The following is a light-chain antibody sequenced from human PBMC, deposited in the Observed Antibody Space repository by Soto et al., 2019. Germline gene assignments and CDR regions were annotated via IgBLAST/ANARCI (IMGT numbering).Light chain of an antibody. CDR2: ANG. Sequence: QSVLTQPPSVSGAPGQRVTISCTGSSSNIGAGYDVHWYQQLPGTAPKLLIYANGNRPSGVPDRFSGSKSGTSASLAITGLQAEDEADYYCSSYATSGTNVIFGGGTKLTVL. J-gene: IGLJ2*01. CDR1: SSNIGAGYD. V-gene: IGLV1-40*01. CDR3: SSYATSGTNVI.